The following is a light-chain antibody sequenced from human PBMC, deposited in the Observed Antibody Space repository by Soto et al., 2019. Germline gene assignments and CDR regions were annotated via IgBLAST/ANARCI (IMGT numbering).Light chain of an antibody. CDR1: QSLSNS. CDR2: SAS. J-gene: IGKJ5*01. V-gene: IGKV3D-15*01. Sequence: EIEMTQSPATLSVSPGEEATLSCRASQSLSNSLAWYQQRPGQAPRLLIYSASTRATGIPDRFSGRGSGTEFTLTISSLQSEDFAIYYCQQYSNWPRSFGQGTRLEIK. CDR3: QQYSNWPRS.